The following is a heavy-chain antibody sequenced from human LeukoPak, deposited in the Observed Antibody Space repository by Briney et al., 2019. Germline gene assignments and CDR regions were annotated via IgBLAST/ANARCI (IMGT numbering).Heavy chain of an antibody. J-gene: IGHJ5*02. CDR1: GFTFDDYA. Sequence: PGGSLRLSCAASGFTFDDYAMHWVRQAPGKGLEWVSGISWNSGSIGYADSVRGRFTISRDNAKNSLYLQMNSLRAEDPAVYYCARDRGIIGDRDWFDPWGQGALVTVSS. CDR2: ISWNSGSI. V-gene: IGHV3-9*01. CDR3: ARDRGIIGDRDWFDP. D-gene: IGHD2/OR15-2a*01.